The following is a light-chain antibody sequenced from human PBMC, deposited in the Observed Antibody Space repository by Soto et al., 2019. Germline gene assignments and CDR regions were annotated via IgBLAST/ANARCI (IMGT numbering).Light chain of an antibody. CDR1: QSVSSS. V-gene: IGKV3-15*01. Sequence: EIVMTQSPATLSVSPGETATLSCRASQSVSSSLAWYQQTPGRAPRLLIYGASTRATGIPTRFSGSGSGTEFTLTISSLQSEDFAVYFCQQYNNWPPLTFXGGTKVDIK. J-gene: IGKJ4*01. CDR2: GAS. CDR3: QQYNNWPPLT.